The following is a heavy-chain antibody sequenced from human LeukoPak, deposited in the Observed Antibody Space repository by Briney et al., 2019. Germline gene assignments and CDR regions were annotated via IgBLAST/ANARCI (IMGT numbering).Heavy chain of an antibody. CDR3: ARAPRAPYYGVDV. Sequence: AGGSLRLSCAASGFTFSSYAMSWVRQAPGKGLEWVSAISGSGGSTYYADSVKGRFTISRDNSKNTLYLQMNSLRVEDTAVYYCARAPRAPYYGVDVWGQGTTVTVSS. V-gene: IGHV3-23*01. CDR2: ISGSGGST. J-gene: IGHJ6*02. CDR1: GFTFSSYA.